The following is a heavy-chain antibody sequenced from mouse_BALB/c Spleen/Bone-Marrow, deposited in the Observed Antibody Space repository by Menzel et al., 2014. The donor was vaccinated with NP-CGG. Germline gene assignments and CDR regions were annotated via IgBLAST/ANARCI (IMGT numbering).Heavy chain of an antibody. J-gene: IGHJ2*01. Sequence: QVQLQQSGAELVRPGTSVKVSCKASGYAFTNYLIEWVKQRPGQGLEWIGVINPGSGGTNYNEKFKAKATLTADKSSSTAYMQLSSLTSDDSAVYFCARIYYGNYYWGQGTTLTVSS. D-gene: IGHD2-1*01. V-gene: IGHV1-54*01. CDR3: ARIYYGNYY. CDR2: INPGSGGT. CDR1: GYAFTNYL.